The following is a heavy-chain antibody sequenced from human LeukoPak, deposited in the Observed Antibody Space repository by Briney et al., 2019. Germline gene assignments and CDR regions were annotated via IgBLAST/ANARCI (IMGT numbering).Heavy chain of an antibody. CDR1: GFTLSSYE. CDR2: IEYGESTT. V-gene: IGHV3-23*01. CDR3: ARNSGWYGIS. D-gene: IGHD6-19*01. J-gene: IGHJ4*02. Sequence: TGGSLRLSCMVSGFTLSSYEMSWIRQAPGKGLEWVSSIEYGESTTHYADSVRGRFTISRDNYKNTLYLQLTSLSDDDTVVYFCARNSGWYGISWGQGTLVIVSS.